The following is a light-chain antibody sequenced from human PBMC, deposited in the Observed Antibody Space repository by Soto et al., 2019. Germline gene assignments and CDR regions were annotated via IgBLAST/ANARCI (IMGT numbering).Light chain of an antibody. Sequence: VMTQSPLTLPVPAGEPASIXXRSXQSLLYNNTYNYLDWYVQKPGQSPXXLIYFGSNRAPGVPDRFSGSGSGTDFTLKINRVEAEDVGTYYCMQALQSLTFGQGTRLEIK. CDR3: MQALQSLT. CDR2: FGS. CDR1: QSLLYNNTYNY. J-gene: IGKJ5*01. V-gene: IGKV2-28*01.